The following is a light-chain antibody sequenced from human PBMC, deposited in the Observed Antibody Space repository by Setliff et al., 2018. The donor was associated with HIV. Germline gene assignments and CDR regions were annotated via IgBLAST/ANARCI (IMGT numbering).Light chain of an antibody. CDR2: WAS. V-gene: IGKV4-1*01. J-gene: IGKJ1*01. CDR3: HQYYSAPPT. Sequence: DIVMTQSPDSLAVYLGERATINCKSNQSLFYTSNNRNYLAWLQHQSGQPPKLLIYWASTRKPGVPDRFSSSGSGADFTLTINSLQAEDVAVYYCHQYYSAPPTFGQGTKVDIK. CDR1: QSLFYTSNNRNY.